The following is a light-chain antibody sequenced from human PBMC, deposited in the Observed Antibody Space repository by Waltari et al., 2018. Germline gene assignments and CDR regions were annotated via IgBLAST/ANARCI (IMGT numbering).Light chain of an antibody. J-gene: IGKJ2*01. CDR2: VAS. V-gene: IGKV1-39*01. Sequence: IQMTQSPSSLSASVGHRVTITCRASQGISSSLNWYQQIPGKAPKLLIYVASNLQSGVPSRFSGSGSGTDFSLTISSLQPEDFATYYCQQSYITTYTFGQGTKLEIK. CDR3: QQSYITTYT. CDR1: QGISSS.